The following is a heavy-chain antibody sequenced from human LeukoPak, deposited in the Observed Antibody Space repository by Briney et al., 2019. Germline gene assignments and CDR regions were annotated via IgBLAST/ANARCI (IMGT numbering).Heavy chain of an antibody. D-gene: IGHD3-22*01. CDR2: IYSGGST. J-gene: IGHJ4*02. CDR1: GFTVSSNY. V-gene: IGHV3-53*01. Sequence: TGGSLRLSCAASGFTVSSNYMSWVRQAPGKGLEWVSVIYSGGSTYYADSVKGRFTISRDNSKNTLYLQMNSLRAEDTAVYYCAKDPPRYYDSSIWGQGTLVTVSS. CDR3: AKDPPRYYDSSI.